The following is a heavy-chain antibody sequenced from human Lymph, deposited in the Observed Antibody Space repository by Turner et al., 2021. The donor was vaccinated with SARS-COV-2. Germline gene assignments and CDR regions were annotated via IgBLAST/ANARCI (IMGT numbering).Heavy chain of an antibody. D-gene: IGHD2-15*01. V-gene: IGHV3-30*18. CDR3: AKMGGVYCSGGNCYSGRLDY. J-gene: IGHJ4*02. CDR1: GFTFRTYG. Sequence: QVQLVESGGGVVQPGRSLRLPCAPSGFTFRTYGMHWVRQAPGKGLEWVAVISYDGSNKYYADSVKGRFTISRDNSKNTLYLQMNSLRAEDTAVYYCAKMGGVYCSGGNCYSGRLDYWGQGTLVTVSS. CDR2: ISYDGSNK.